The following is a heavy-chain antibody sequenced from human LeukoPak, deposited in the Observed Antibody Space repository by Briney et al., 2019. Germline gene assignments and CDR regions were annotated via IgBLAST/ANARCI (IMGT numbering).Heavy chain of an antibody. Sequence: ASVKVSCKASGYTFTSYDINWVRQATGQGLEWMGWMNPNSGNTGYAQKLQGRVTMTTDTSTSTAYMELRSLRSDDTAVYYCARVHRDAFDIWGQGTMVTVSS. CDR1: GYTFTSYD. V-gene: IGHV1-8*02. J-gene: IGHJ3*02. CDR3: ARVHRDAFDI. CDR2: MNPNSGNT.